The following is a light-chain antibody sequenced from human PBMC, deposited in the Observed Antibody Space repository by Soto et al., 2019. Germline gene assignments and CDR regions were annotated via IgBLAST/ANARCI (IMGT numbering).Light chain of an antibody. CDR1: GSNIGAGYD. CDR2: GND. J-gene: IGLJ2*01. Sequence: QSVLTQPPSVSGAPGQRVTIPCTGGGSNIGAGYDVHWYQQLPGTAPKFLMSGNDNRPSGVPDRFSGSQSGTSASLAISGLHAEDEADYYCQSYDSSLSGSIFGGGTKLTVL. V-gene: IGLV1-40*01. CDR3: QSYDSSLSGSI.